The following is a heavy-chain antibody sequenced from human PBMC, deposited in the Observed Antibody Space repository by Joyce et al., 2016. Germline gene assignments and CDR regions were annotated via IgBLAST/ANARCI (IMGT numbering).Heavy chain of an antibody. CDR1: GLTFSNYV. CDR3: ARDPGAGTYGKFDL. Sequence: EVQLVESGGGLVQPGGSLRLSCAASGLTFSNYVMNWVRQVPGKGLEWLSYIAAGGDHSQYAAPVSGRFIISRDNARNSLYLQMNNLGDEDSALYFCARDPGAGTYGKFDLWGQGTRVIVSS. CDR2: IAAGGDHS. D-gene: IGHD1-26*01. J-gene: IGHJ4*02. V-gene: IGHV3-48*02.